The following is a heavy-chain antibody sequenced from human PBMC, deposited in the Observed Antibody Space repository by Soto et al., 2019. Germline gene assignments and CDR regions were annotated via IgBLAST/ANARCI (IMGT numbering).Heavy chain of an antibody. Sequence: ASVKVSCKASGCTFTGYYMHWVRQAPGQGLEWMGWINPNSGGTNYAQKFQGWVTMTRDTSISTAYMELSRLRSDDTAVYYCARDPFPYYYDSSGYYPGYNWFDPWGQGTLVTVSS. V-gene: IGHV1-2*04. D-gene: IGHD3-22*01. CDR2: INPNSGGT. CDR3: ARDPFPYYYDSSGYYPGYNWFDP. J-gene: IGHJ5*02. CDR1: GCTFTGYY.